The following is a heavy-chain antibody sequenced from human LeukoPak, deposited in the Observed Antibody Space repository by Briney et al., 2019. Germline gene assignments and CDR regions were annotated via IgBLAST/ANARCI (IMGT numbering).Heavy chain of an antibody. J-gene: IGHJ5*02. CDR3: VRSDWFDN. CDR1: GFTFSSYA. V-gene: IGHV3-23*01. CDR2: ISGSGGST. Sequence: GSLRLSCAASGFTFSSYAMSWVRQAPGKGLEWVSSISGSGGSTYYAHPVKGRFTISRDNAKNTLYLQMNSLRAEDTAMYYCVRSDWFDNWGQGTLVTVSS.